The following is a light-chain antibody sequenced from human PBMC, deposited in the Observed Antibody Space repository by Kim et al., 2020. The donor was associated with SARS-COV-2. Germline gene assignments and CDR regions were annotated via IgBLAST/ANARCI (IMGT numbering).Light chain of an antibody. J-gene: IGKJ2*01. CDR1: QSVSNN. CDR3: QQDRDFPAYT. CDR2: GAS. V-gene: IGKV3-15*01. Sequence: VSAGARATHAGRARQSVSNNIAWYQQKPGQSPRLLIHGASTRATGMPARFSGRGSGTDFTLTIRSLQSEDVARYYCQQDRDFPAYTCGQGNKLEI.